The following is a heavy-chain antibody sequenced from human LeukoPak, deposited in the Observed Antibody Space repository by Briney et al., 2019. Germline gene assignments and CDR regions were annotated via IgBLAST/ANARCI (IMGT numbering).Heavy chain of an antibody. J-gene: IGHJ4*02. CDR2: IYWDDDK. V-gene: IGHV2-5*02. CDR1: GFSLSTRGVG. Sequence: SGPTLVKPTQTLTLTCTFSGFSLSTRGVGVGWVRQPPGKALEWLALIYWDDDKRYNSSLKSRLTITKDTSKNQVVLTMTNVDPVGTATYYCVHRRIYSPFDYWGQGALVTVSS. CDR3: VHRRIYSPFDY. D-gene: IGHD4-11*01.